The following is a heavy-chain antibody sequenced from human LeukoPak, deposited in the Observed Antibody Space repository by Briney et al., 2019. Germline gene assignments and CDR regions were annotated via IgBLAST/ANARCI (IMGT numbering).Heavy chain of an antibody. CDR1: GYTFTGYY. J-gene: IGHJ4*02. D-gene: IGHD3-22*01. CDR3: AGSITMIVVVTPAPNFDY. V-gene: IGHV1-2*02. Sequence: ASVKVSCKASGYTFTGYYMHWVRQAPGQGLEWMGWINPNSGGTNYAQKFQGRVTMTRDTSISTAYMELSRLRSDDTAVYYCAGSITMIVVVTPAPNFDYWGQGTLVTVSS. CDR2: INPNSGGT.